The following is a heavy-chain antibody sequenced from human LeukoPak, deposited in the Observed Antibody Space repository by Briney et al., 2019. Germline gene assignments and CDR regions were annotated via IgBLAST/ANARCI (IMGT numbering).Heavy chain of an antibody. CDR2: IKQDGSEI. CDR1: GFTFSAHW. Sequence: PGGSLRLSCAASGFTFSAHWMSWVRQAPGKGLEWVADIKQDGSEIHYVDSVKGRFTISRDNAKNLLYLQMNSLRAEDTAVYHCARGSARRAEEYFDYWGQGTLVPVSS. J-gene: IGHJ4*02. D-gene: IGHD6-13*01. CDR3: ARGSARRAEEYFDY. V-gene: IGHV3-7*03.